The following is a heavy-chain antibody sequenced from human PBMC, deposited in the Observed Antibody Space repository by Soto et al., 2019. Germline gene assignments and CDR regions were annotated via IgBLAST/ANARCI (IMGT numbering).Heavy chain of an antibody. Sequence: TLSLTCTVSGGSISSGDYYWSWIRQPPGKGLEWIGYIYYSGSTYYNPSLKSRVTISVDTSKNQFSLKLSSVTAADTAVYYCARDSVTGTTGWFDPWGQGTLVTVSS. V-gene: IGHV4-30-4*01. J-gene: IGHJ5*02. CDR2: IYYSGST. CDR1: GGSISSGDYY. CDR3: ARDSVTGTTGWFDP. D-gene: IGHD1-20*01.